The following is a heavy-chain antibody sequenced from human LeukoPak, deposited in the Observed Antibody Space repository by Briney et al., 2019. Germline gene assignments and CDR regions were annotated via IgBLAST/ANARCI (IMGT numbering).Heavy chain of an antibody. CDR3: AKVARWFGSGYYDY. V-gene: IGHV3-23*01. D-gene: IGHD3-3*01. Sequence: GGSLRLSCAASGFTVSSNYMSWVRQAPEKGLEWVSAISGSGGSTYYADSVKGRFTISRDNSKNTLYLQMNRLRAEDTAVYYCAKVARWFGSGYYDYWGQGTLVTVSS. J-gene: IGHJ4*02. CDR2: ISGSGGST. CDR1: GFTVSSNY.